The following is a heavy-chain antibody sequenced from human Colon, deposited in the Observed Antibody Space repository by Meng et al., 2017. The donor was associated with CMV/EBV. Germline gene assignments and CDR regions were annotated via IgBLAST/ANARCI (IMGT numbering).Heavy chain of an antibody. V-gene: IGHV3-72*01. J-gene: IGHJ4*02. Sequence: GESLKISCAGSGFTSGDHYMDWVRQAPGKGLEWVGRISNKGRGYTTQYAASVKGRFTISGDESKNSVYLQMNGLKTEDTAVYFCVRVVDWGQGTLVTVSS. CDR2: ISNKGRGYTT. CDR1: GFTSGDHY. CDR3: VRVVD. D-gene: IGHD3-10*01.